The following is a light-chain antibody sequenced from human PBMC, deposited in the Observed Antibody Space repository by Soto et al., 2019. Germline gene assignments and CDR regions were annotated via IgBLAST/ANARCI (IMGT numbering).Light chain of an antibody. J-gene: IGLJ2*01. Sequence: QSVLTQPASVSGSPGQSITISCTGTSSDVGGYNFVSWYQHHPGKAPKLMIYEVSNRPSGVSNRFSGSKSGNTASLTISGLQAEDEADYYCSSYTSSSTLVEFGGGTKLTVL. V-gene: IGLV2-14*01. CDR2: EVS. CDR3: SSYTSSSTLVE. CDR1: SSDVGGYNF.